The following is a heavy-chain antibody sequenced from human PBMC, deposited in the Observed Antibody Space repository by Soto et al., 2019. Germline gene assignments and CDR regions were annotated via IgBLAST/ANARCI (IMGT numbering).Heavy chain of an antibody. CDR3: TKAGGWYYYDSSGPPDASHV. CDR2: ISVNGRT. CDR1: GFTFNFYA. J-gene: IGHJ3*01. D-gene: IGHD3-22*01. Sequence: PWGSLRLSCAASGFTFNFYAMAWVRQAPGKGLEWVSGISVNGRTNYADSVKGRFTISRDNSKNMVFLQMDTLRAEDTALYYCTKAGGWYYYDSSGPPDASHVWGQGTMVTVSS. V-gene: IGHV3-23*01.